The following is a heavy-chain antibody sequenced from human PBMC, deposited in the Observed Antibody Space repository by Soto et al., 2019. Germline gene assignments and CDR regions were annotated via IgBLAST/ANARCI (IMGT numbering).Heavy chain of an antibody. V-gene: IGHV4-59*01. J-gene: IGHJ5*02. CDR3: ASIPVAGNDWFDH. D-gene: IGHD6-19*01. Sequence: XETLSLTCTVSGGSLSNYYWSWIRQPPGKGLEWIGYINHSGTTNYNPSLKSRVTISVDTSKNQFSLKLNSVTAADAAVYYCASIPVAGNDWFDHWGQGTLVTVSS. CDR2: INHSGTT. CDR1: GGSLSNYY.